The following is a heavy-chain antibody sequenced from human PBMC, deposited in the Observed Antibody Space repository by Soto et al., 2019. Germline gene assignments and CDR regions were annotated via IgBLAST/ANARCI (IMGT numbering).Heavy chain of an antibody. Sequence: GASVKVSCKASGYTFTSYAMHWVRQAPGQRLEWMGWINAGNGNTKYSQKFQGRVTITRDTSASTAYMELSSLRSEDTAVYYCARKYSGSYYDYFDYWGQGTMVTVSS. CDR2: INAGNGNT. D-gene: IGHD1-26*01. J-gene: IGHJ4*02. V-gene: IGHV1-3*01. CDR3: ARKYSGSYYDYFDY. CDR1: GYTFTSYA.